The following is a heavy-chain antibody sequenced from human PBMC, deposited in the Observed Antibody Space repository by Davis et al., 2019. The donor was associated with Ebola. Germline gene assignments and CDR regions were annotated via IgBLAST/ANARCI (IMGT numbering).Heavy chain of an antibody. CDR1: GFTFRTSG. V-gene: IGHV3-23*01. CDR3: AKGMGPNGPNWFDH. D-gene: IGHD1-26*01. J-gene: IGHJ5*02. CDR2: LTGNGDNT. Sequence: GESLKISCAASGFTFRTSGMNWVRQPPGKGLEWISGLTGNGDNTYFADSVKGRFTISRDNSENTLYLQMNRLRVEDTAVYFCAKGMGPNGPNWFDHWGQGILVTVSP.